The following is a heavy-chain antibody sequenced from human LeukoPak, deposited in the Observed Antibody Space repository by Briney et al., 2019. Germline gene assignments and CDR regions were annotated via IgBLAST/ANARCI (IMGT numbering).Heavy chain of an antibody. CDR1: GFTLSDHA. Sequence: GGSLRLSCAASGFTLSDHAMDWVRQAPGKGLEWVGRIRNKANSYTTEYAASVQGRFTVSRDDSKNSLYLQMNSMKTEDTAVYYCTRLVGANDWGQGTLVTVSS. CDR3: TRLVGAND. CDR2: IRNKANSYTT. D-gene: IGHD1-26*01. V-gene: IGHV3-72*01. J-gene: IGHJ4*02.